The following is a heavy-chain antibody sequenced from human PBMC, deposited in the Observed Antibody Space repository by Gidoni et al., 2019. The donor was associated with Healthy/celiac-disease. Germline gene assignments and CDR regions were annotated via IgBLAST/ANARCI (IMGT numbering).Heavy chain of an antibody. CDR3: ASLGPGLRLIMGSYGMDV. V-gene: IGHV3-21*01. J-gene: IGHJ6*02. CDR1: GFTFSSYS. D-gene: IGHD3-3*01. Sequence: EVQLVESGGGLFKPGGSLRLSCPASGFTFSSYSKNWVRQAPGKGLEWVSSISSSSSYIYYADSVKGRFTISRDNAKNSLYLQMNSLRAEDTAVYYCASLGPGLRLIMGSYGMDVWGQGTTVTVSS. CDR2: ISSSSSYI.